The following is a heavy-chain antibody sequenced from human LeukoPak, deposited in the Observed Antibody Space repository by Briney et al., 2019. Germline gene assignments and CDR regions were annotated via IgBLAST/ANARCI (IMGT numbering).Heavy chain of an antibody. CDR2: IIPRFGTA. D-gene: IGHD5-24*01. CDR3: ARNRDGYNYNWFDP. CDR1: GGTFSNYV. V-gene: IGHV1-69*05. J-gene: IGHJ5*02. Sequence: SVKVSCKTPGGTFSNYVVTWVRQAPGQGLEWMGRIIPRFGTANYAQKFQDRVTITTDESTSIAYMELSSLRSEDAAVYYCARNRDGYNYNWFDPWGQGTLVTVSS.